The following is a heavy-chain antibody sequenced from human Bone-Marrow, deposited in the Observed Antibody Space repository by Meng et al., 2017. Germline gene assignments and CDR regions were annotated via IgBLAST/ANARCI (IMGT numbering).Heavy chain of an antibody. Sequence: GESLKISCTASGFTFGDYAMSWVRQAPGKGLEWVGFIRSKAYGGTTEYAASVKGRFTISRDDSKSIAYLQMNSLKTEDTAVYYCTSGDSITLFDYWGHGTQVTVSS. D-gene: IGHD6-13*01. CDR3: TSGDSITLFDY. CDR1: GFTFGDYA. V-gene: IGHV3-49*04. J-gene: IGHJ4*01. CDR2: IRSKAYGGTT.